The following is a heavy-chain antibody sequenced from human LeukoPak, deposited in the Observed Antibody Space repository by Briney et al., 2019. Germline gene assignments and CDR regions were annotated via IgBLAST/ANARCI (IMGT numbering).Heavy chain of an antibody. J-gene: IGHJ5*02. V-gene: IGHV3-7*01. CDR3: ARDVRYSYGNNWFDP. CDR1: GFTFSSYW. CDR2: IKQDGSEK. Sequence: GGSLRLSCAASGFTFSSYWMSWVRQAPGKGLEWVANIKQDGSEKYYVDSVKGRFTISRDNAKNSLYLQMNSLRAEDTVVYYCARDVRYSYGNNWFDPWGQGTLVTVSS. D-gene: IGHD5-18*01.